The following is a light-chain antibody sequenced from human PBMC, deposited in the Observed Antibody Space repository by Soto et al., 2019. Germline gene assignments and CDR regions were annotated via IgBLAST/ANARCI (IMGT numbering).Light chain of an antibody. J-gene: IGLJ3*02. Sequence: QSALTQPASVSGSPGQSITISCSETGSDVGGFNYVSWYQQHPGKVPKLMIYDVSDRPSGVSNRFSGSKSGKTASLTISGLQAEDEADYYCSSYTGSSTVVFGGGTQLTVL. CDR2: DVS. CDR3: SSYTGSSTVV. CDR1: GSDVGGFNY. V-gene: IGLV2-14*03.